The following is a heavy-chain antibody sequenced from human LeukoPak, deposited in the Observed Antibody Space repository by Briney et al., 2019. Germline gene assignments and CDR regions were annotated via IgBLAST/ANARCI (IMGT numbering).Heavy chain of an antibody. CDR2: IFPGGST. V-gene: IGHV4-61*02. CDR3: ARLYSGYNWGALDVFDI. CDR1: GGSITSVTYY. Sequence: PSETLSLTCTVSGGSITSVTYYWSWIRQPAGKGLEWIGRIFPGGSTNYNPSLKSRVTISVDTSKNLFSLKLSSVTAADTAIYYCARLYSGYNWGALDVFDIWGQGTVVTVSS. J-gene: IGHJ3*02. D-gene: IGHD5-12*01.